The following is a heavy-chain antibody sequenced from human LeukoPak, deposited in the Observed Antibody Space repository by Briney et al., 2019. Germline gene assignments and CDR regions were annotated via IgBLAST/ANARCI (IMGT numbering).Heavy chain of an antibody. CDR3: AKEEADSSSYIYYYYSGMDV. V-gene: IGHV3-23*01. Sequence: PGGSLRLSCAASGFTFSSYAMSWVRQAPGKGLEWVSAISVSGGSTYYADSVKGRFTISRDNSKNTLYVQMNSLRAEDTAVYYCAKEEADSSSYIYYYYSGMDVWGQGTTVTVSS. D-gene: IGHD6-13*01. J-gene: IGHJ6*02. CDR2: ISVSGGST. CDR1: GFTFSSYA.